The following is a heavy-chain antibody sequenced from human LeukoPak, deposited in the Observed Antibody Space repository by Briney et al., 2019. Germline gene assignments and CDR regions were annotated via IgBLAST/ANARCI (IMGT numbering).Heavy chain of an antibody. Sequence: GGSLRLSCAASGFTFSSYSMNWVRQAPGEGLEWVSYIISIYRTIYYADSVKGRFTISRDNAKNSQDLQMNSLRAEDTAVYYCARDLGGGDAFDIWGQGTMVTVSS. CDR3: ARDLGGGDAFDI. D-gene: IGHD3-16*01. J-gene: IGHJ3*02. V-gene: IGHV3-48*01. CDR2: IISIYRTI. CDR1: GFTFSSYS.